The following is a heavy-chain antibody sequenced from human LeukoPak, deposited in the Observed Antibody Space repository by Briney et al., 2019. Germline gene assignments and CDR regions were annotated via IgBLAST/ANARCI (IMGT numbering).Heavy chain of an antibody. D-gene: IGHD3-9*01. CDR3: ARGPVLTGYPADV. V-gene: IGHV4-34*01. CDR2: INHSGST. J-gene: IGHJ6*04. CDR1: GVSFSGYY. Sequence: SETLSLTCAVYGVSFSGYYWSWIRQPPGKGLEWIGEINHSGSTNYNPSLKSRVTISVDTSKNQFSLKLSSVTAADTAVYYCARGPVLTGYPADVWGKGTTVTVSS.